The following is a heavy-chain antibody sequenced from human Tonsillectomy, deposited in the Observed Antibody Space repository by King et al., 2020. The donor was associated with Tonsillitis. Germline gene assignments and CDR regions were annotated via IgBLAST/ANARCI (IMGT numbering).Heavy chain of an antibody. J-gene: IGHJ5*02. Sequence: VQLQQGGAGLLKPSETLSLTCSVYGGSFSGYLWSWIRQPPGKTLEWIGDINHRGSTNYNPSLKSRVTISVDTSNSHFSLNMTSVTAADTAIYFCARASDCNGGSCYSYNWFDPWGQGALVTVSS. CDR1: GGSFSGYL. CDR3: ARASDCNGGSCYSYNWFDP. D-gene: IGHD2-15*01. CDR2: INHRGST. V-gene: IGHV4-34*01.